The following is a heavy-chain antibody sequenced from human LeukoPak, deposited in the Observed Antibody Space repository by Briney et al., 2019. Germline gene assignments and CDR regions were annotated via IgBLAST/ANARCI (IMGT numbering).Heavy chain of an antibody. D-gene: IGHD2-21*02. V-gene: IGHV1-18*01. CDR3: ARASSVVTANNWFDP. CDR1: GYTFTNYG. J-gene: IGHJ5*02. CDR2: ISAYNRKT. Sequence: GASVKVSCKASGYTFTNYGISWVRQAPGQGLEWVGWISAYNRKTNYAQKLQGRVTMTTDTSTSTAYMELRSLRSDDTAVYYCARASSVVTANNWFDPWGQGTLVTVSS.